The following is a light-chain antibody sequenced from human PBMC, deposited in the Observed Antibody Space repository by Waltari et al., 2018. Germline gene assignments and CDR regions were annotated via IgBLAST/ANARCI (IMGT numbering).Light chain of an antibody. CDR2: DIN. V-gene: IGLV2-11*01. Sequence: QSALTQPRSVSGSPGQSVTISCPGTSNAVGGYNYVSWYQQHPDKAPKLIIYDINKRPSGVPDRFSGSKSGNTASLTISGLQAEDEADYYCCSYVGSNTYWVFGGGTKLTVL. CDR3: CSYVGSNTYWV. CDR1: SNAVGGYNY. J-gene: IGLJ3*02.